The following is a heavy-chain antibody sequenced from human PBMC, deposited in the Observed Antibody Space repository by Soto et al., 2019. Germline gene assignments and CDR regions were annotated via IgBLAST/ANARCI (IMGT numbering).Heavy chain of an antibody. D-gene: IGHD3-3*01. CDR2: ISWNSGSI. Sequence: GGSLRLSCAASGFTFDDYAMHWVRQAPGKGLEWVSGISWNSGSIGYADSVKGRFTISRDNAKNSLYLQMNSLRAEDTALYYCEKGADDFWSGPRFDYWGQGTLVNVSS. CDR1: GFTFDDYA. CDR3: EKGADDFWSGPRFDY. J-gene: IGHJ4*02. V-gene: IGHV3-9*01.